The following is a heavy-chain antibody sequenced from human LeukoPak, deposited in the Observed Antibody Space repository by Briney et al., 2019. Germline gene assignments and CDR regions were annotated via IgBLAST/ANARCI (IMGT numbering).Heavy chain of an antibody. CDR1: GFTVSSNY. D-gene: IGHD3-16*01. V-gene: IGHV3-53*01. CDR2: LYSGAGT. J-gene: IGHJ3*02. Sequence: PGGSLRLSCAASGFTVSSNYMTWVRQAPGKGLEWVSVLYSGAGTYYADSVKGRFTISRDNSKNTLYLQMNSLRAEDTAVYYCARDLGRWGSSHDAFDIWGQGTMVTVSS. CDR3: ARDLGRWGSSHDAFDI.